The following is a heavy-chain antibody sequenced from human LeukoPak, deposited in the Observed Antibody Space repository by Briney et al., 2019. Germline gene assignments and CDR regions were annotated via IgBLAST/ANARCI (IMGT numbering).Heavy chain of an antibody. D-gene: IGHD2-21*02. J-gene: IGHJ4*02. Sequence: PGGSLRLSCAASGFTFSSNAVSWVRQAPGKGLEWVSVISGSGGSTYYADSVKGRFTISRDNSKNTLYLQMNSLRAEDTAVYYCAKGVVVTAILGFDYWGQGTLVTVSS. V-gene: IGHV3-23*01. CDR2: ISGSGGST. CDR1: GFTFSSNA. CDR3: AKGVVVTAILGFDY.